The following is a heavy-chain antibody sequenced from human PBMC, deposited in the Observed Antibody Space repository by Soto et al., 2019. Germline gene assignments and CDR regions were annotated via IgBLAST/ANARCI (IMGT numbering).Heavy chain of an antibody. CDR1: GYTFSSYE. CDR2: MKPNSGNT. CDR3: ASREGQWLLH. J-gene: IGHJ4*02. V-gene: IGHV1-8*01. D-gene: IGHD6-19*01. Sequence: QVQLVQSGAEVKKPGASVKVSCKASGYTFSSYEINWVRQATGQGLEWMGWMKPNSGNTGYAQKFQGRVIMTWNTSISTAYMEVSSLRSEDTALYYWASREGQWLLHWGPGTLVTVSS.